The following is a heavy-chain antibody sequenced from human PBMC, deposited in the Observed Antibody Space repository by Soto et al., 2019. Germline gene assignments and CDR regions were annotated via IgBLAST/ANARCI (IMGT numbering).Heavy chain of an antibody. Sequence: GASVKVSCKASGGTFSSYAISWVRQAPGQGLEWMGGTIPIFGTANYAQKFQGRVTITADESTSTAYMELSSLRSEDTAVYYCAREKGPPGPWFDPWGQGTLVTVSS. J-gene: IGHJ5*02. CDR1: GGTFSSYA. CDR2: TIPIFGTA. V-gene: IGHV1-69*13. CDR3: AREKGPPGPWFDP.